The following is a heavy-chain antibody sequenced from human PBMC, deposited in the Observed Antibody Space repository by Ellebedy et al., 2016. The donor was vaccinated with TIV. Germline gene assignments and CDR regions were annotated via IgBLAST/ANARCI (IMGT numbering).Heavy chain of an antibody. Sequence: AASVKVSCKASGYTFTGYYMHWVRQAPGQGLEWMGWINPNSGGTKYAQKFQGRVTMTRDTSITTAYMELSRLRSDDTAVYYCARQQNYYDSSGPKWFDPWGQGTLVTVSS. CDR3: ARQQNYYDSSGPKWFDP. CDR1: GYTFTGYY. J-gene: IGHJ5*02. D-gene: IGHD3-22*01. V-gene: IGHV1-2*02. CDR2: INPNSGGT.